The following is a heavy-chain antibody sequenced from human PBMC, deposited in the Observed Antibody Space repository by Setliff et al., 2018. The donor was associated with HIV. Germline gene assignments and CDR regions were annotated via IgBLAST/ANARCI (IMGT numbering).Heavy chain of an antibody. D-gene: IGHD1-26*01. CDR1: GFTFSDHY. V-gene: IGHV3-72*01. CDR3: ARGGSGPSSYQYPLDV. CDR2: TRDKANSYTT. J-gene: IGHJ6*02. Sequence: LRLSCAASGFTFSDHYMDWVRQAPGKGLEWIGRTRDKANSYTTEYAASVKGRFTISRDDSKNSVYLQMSSLKSEDTAVYYCARGGSGPSSYQYPLDVWGQGTTVTVSS.